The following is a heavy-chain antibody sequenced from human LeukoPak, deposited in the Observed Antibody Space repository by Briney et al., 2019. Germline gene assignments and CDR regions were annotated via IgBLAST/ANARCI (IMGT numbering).Heavy chain of an antibody. V-gene: IGHV4-59*08. CDR3: ARHSDGGAKLRLDY. CDR2: IHHSGSA. CDR1: GASISGYF. D-gene: IGHD2-8*02. J-gene: IGHJ4*02. Sequence: SGTLSLTCTVSGASISGYFWSWIRQPPGKGPEWIGFIHHSGSANYNPSLESRLTTSADTSKNQFSLKLSSVVAADTAVYYCARHSDGGAKLRLDYWGRGTLVTVSS.